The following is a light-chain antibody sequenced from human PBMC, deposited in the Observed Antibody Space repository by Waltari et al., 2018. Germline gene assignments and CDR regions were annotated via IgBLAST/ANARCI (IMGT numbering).Light chain of an antibody. CDR1: SNNAGNQG. V-gene: IGLV10-54*04. Sequence: QAGLTQPPSVSKGLRQTATLTCTGNSNNAGNQGAAWLQQHQGHPPKLLSYRNNNRPSWTSERFSASRSGNTASLTSTGLQPEDEADYYCSAWDSSLSAQVFGGGTKLTVL. CDR3: SAWDSSLSAQV. J-gene: IGLJ2*01. CDR2: RNN.